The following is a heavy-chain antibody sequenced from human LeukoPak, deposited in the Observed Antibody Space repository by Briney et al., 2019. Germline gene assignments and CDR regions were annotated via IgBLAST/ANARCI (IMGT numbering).Heavy chain of an antibody. CDR3: ASLYYHGMDV. J-gene: IGHJ4*02. Sequence: PGGSLRLSCAASGFTVSSKDMSWVRQAPGKGLEWVSVIYSGGSTYYADSVKGRFTISRDNSKNTLYLQMNSLRAEDTAVYYCASLYYHGMDVWGQGTLVTVSS. CDR2: IYSGGST. V-gene: IGHV3-66*01. D-gene: IGHD3-10*01. CDR1: GFTVSSKD.